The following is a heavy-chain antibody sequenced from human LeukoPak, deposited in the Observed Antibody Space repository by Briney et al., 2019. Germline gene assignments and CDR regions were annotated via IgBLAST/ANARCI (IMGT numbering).Heavy chain of an antibody. D-gene: IGHD1-26*01. CDR1: GGSISSYY. J-gene: IGHJ2*01. V-gene: IGHV4-59*08. CDR2: LYYSGST. Sequence: SETLSLTCTVSGGSISSYYWSWIRQPPGKGLEWIGYLYYSGSTNYNPSLKSRVTISVDTSKNQFSLKLSSVTAPDTAVYYCARRVYSGSYNWYFDLWGRGTLVTVSS. CDR3: ARRVYSGSYNWYFDL.